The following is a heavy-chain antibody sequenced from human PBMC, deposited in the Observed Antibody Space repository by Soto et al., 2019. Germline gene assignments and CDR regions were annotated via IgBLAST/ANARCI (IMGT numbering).Heavy chain of an antibody. CDR3: ARGKIWGSGRASYYYGMDV. CDR1: GFTFSSYD. J-gene: IGHJ6*02. Sequence: GGSLRLSCAASGFTFSSYDMHWVRQATGKGLEWVSAIGTAGDTYYPGSVKGRFTISRENAKNSLYLQMNSLRAEDTAVYYCARGKIWGSGRASYYYGMDVWGQGTTVTVSS. V-gene: IGHV3-13*01. CDR2: IGTAGDT. D-gene: IGHD7-27*01.